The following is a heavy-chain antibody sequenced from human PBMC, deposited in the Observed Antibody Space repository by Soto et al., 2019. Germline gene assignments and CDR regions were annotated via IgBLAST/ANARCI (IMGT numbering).Heavy chain of an antibody. CDR3: ARARGNSWYNWFDP. D-gene: IGHD1-26*01. V-gene: IGHV1-69*01. CDR2: IIPLFGTT. Sequence: QVHLVQSGAELKKPGSSVKVSCKASGGTFNTSGISWVRQAPGQGIEWMGGIIPLFGTTNYAQRFKGRVTLTADESTNTVHMEMSSMRFGDTAIYYCARARGNSWYNWFDPWGQGTLVTGSS. CDR1: GGTFNTSG. J-gene: IGHJ5*02.